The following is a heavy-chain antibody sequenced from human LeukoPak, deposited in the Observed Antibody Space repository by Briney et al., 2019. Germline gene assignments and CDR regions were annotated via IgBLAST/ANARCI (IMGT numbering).Heavy chain of an antibody. D-gene: IGHD3-10*01. CDR3: ARWMVRGVIVYFDY. CDR1: GGSISSGGYS. J-gene: IGHJ4*02. V-gene: IGHV4-34*01. Sequence: PSETLSLTCAVSGGSISSGGYSWSWIRQPPGKGLEWIGEINHSGSTNYNPSLKSRVTISVDTSKNQFSLKLSSVTAADTAVYYCARWMVRGVIVYFDYWGQGTLVTVSS. CDR2: INHSGST.